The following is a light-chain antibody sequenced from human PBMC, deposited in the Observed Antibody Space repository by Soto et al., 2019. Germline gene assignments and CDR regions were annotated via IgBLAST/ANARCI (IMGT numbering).Light chain of an antibody. Sequence: QSALTQPASVSGSPGQSITISCTGTSSDVGGYNYVSWYQQHPGKAPKLMLYEVSNRPSGVSNRFSGSKSGNTASLTISGRQAEDEADYYCSSYTSSITHVVFGGGTKLTVL. V-gene: IGLV2-14*01. CDR1: SSDVGGYNY. CDR3: SSYTSSITHVV. J-gene: IGLJ2*01. CDR2: EVS.